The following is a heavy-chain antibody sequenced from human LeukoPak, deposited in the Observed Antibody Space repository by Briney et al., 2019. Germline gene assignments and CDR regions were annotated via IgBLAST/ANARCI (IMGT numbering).Heavy chain of an antibody. CDR3: ARDTDRRDSKNAGY. V-gene: IGHV1-18*01. CDR2: ISAYNGNT. CDR1: GYTFTSYG. Sequence: ASVKVSCKASGYTFTSYGISWVRQAPGQGLEWMGWISAYNGNTNYAQKLQGRVTMTTDTSTSTAYMELRSLRSDDTAVYYCARDTDRRDSKNAGYWGQGTLVTVSS. J-gene: IGHJ4*02. D-gene: IGHD6-13*01.